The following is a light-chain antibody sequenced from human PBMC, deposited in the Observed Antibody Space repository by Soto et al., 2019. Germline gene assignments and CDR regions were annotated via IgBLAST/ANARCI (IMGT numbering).Light chain of an antibody. J-gene: IGLJ1*01. Sequence: QSALTQPASVSGSPGQSITISCTGTSSDVGAYDFVSWYQHYPGKAPKLMISEVSNRPSGVSDRFSGSKSGNTASLTISGLQSEDEADYYCASLTTTNFVFGTGTKLTVL. V-gene: IGLV2-14*01. CDR2: EVS. CDR1: SSDVGAYDF. CDR3: ASLTTTNFV.